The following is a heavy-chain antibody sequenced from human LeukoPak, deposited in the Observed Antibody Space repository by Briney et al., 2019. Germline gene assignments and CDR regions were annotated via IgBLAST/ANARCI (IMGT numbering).Heavy chain of an antibody. V-gene: IGHV4-61*01. CDR1: GDSVSSGYYY. CDR2: IYHSGST. CDR3: ATVGGSGWFDY. Sequence: PSETLSLTCTVSGDSVSSGYYYWNWIRQPPGKGLEWIGRIYHSGSTNYNPSLKSRVTISVDTSKNQFSLRLSSVTAADTAVYFCATVGGSGWFDYWGQGTLVAVSS. J-gene: IGHJ4*02. D-gene: IGHD6-19*01.